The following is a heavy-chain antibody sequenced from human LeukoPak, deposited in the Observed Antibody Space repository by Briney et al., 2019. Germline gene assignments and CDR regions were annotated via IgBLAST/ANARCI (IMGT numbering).Heavy chain of an antibody. D-gene: IGHD3-10*01. CDR1: GGPMINYY. J-gene: IGHJ3*02. V-gene: IGHV4-59*01. Sequence: SETLSLPCTVSGGPMINYYWSWIRPPPGKGLEWIGYIFYSGSTNYNLSLKSRVTISVDTSKNLFSLRLSSVTAADTAIYCCARLYYYGSGTYALDIWGQGTMVTVSS. CDR3: ARLYYYGSGTYALDI. CDR2: IFYSGST.